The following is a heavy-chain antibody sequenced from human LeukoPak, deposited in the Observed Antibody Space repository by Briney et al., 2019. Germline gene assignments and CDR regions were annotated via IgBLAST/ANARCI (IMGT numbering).Heavy chain of an antibody. D-gene: IGHD1-26*01. CDR2: ISNSGSII. Sequence: GGSLRLSCVGSGFTFSSYEMNWVRQAPGKGLEWVSYISNSGSIIHYADSVKGRFTISRDNAKNSLFLQMNSLRAEDTAVYYCARLDSGTYSRPFDYWGQGTLVTVSS. CDR1: GFTFSSYE. J-gene: IGHJ4*02. V-gene: IGHV3-48*03. CDR3: ARLDSGTYSRPFDY.